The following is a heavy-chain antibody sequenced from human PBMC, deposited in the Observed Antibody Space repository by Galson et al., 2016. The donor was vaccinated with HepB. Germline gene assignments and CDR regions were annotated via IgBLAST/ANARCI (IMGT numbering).Heavy chain of an antibody. V-gene: IGHV3-23*01. D-gene: IGHD6-13*01. J-gene: IGHJ6*02. Sequence: STFYADSVKGRFTISRGNSKNTLYLQMNSLRAEDTAVYYCAKDLSWGIAAAGYYYYYYGMDVWGQGTTVTVSS. CDR2: ST. CDR3: AKDLSWGIAAAGYYYYYYGMDV.